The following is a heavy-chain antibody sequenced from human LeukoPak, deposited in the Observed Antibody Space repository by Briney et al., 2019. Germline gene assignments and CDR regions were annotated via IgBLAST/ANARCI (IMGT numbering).Heavy chain of an antibody. CDR3: AKGNSPWERGY. CDR1: GFTFSSYW. V-gene: IGHV3-7*03. J-gene: IGHJ4*02. Sequence: GGSLRLSCAASGFTFSSYWMSWVRQAPGKGLEWVANIKQDGSEKYYVDSVKGRFTISRDNAKNSLYLQMNSLRAEDTAVYYCAKGNSPWERGYWGQGTLVTVSP. D-gene: IGHD1-26*01. CDR2: IKQDGSEK.